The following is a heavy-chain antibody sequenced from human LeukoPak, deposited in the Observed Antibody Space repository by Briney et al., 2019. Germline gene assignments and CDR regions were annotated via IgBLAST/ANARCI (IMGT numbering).Heavy chain of an antibody. Sequence: ASVKVSCKASGYTFTGYYMHWVRQAPGQGLEWMGWINPNSGGTNYAQKFQGRVTMTRDTSISTAYMELSRLRSDDTAVYYCARDMSYYDILTGPSGWFDPWGQGTLVTVSS. CDR2: INPNSGGT. CDR1: GYTFTGYY. CDR3: ARDMSYYDILTGPSGWFDP. J-gene: IGHJ5*02. D-gene: IGHD3-9*01. V-gene: IGHV1-2*02.